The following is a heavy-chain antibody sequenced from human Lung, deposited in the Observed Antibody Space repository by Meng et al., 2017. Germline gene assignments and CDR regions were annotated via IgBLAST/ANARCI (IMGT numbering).Heavy chain of an antibody. CDR2: INAGNGNT. Sequence: QGQLMQSGGGVKKPGASVKVSCKASGSTFTSYAMHWVRQAPGQRLEWMGWINAGNGNTKYSQKFQGRVTITRDTSASTAYMELSSLRSEDTAVYYCARGDYCGGDCYWFDYWGQGTLVTVSS. CDR1: GSTFTSYA. CDR3: ARGDYCGGDCYWFDY. V-gene: IGHV1-3*01. D-gene: IGHD2-21*02. J-gene: IGHJ4*02.